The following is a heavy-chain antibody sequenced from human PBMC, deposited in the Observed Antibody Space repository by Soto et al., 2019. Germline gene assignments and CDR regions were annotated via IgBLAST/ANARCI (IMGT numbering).Heavy chain of an antibody. CDR3: AKDLSEGTMIVMAIFDY. Sequence: PGGSLRLSCAASGFTFSSYAMSWVRQAPGKGLEWVSAISGSGGSTYYADSVKGRFTISRDNSKNTLYLQMNSLRAEDTAVYYCAKDLSEGTMIVMAIFDYWGQGTLVTVSS. V-gene: IGHV3-23*01. CDR1: GFTFSSYA. CDR2: ISGSGGST. J-gene: IGHJ4*02. D-gene: IGHD3-22*01.